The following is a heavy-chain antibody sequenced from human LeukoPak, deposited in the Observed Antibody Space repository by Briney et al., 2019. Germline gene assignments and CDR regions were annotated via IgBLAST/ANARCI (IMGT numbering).Heavy chain of an antibody. Sequence: ASVNLSCKASGSTFTGSYMHWGRQAPGQGREWVGWISPSTGGTNYAQKFQGRVTMTRDTSISTAYMELSRLRSDDTAVYYCARDRDGGSAVAGNYWGEGPLVRVSS. CDR2: ISPSTGGT. CDR1: GSTFTGSY. V-gene: IGHV1-2*02. J-gene: IGHJ4*02. CDR3: ARDRDGGSAVAGNY. D-gene: IGHD2-15*01.